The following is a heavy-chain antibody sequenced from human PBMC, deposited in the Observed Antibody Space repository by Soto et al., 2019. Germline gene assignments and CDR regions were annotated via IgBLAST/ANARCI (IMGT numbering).Heavy chain of an antibody. CDR1: GDSISNYY. J-gene: IGHJ6*02. CDR2: VYYSGST. V-gene: IGHV4-59*01. Sequence: ASETLSLNCTVSGDSISNYYWNWIRQPPGKGLEWIGYVYYSGSTRYNPSLKSRVIISVDSSKNQFSLNLSSVTAADTAVYFCARMDFYYSYARDVWGQGTTVTVS. CDR3: ARMDFYYSYARDV.